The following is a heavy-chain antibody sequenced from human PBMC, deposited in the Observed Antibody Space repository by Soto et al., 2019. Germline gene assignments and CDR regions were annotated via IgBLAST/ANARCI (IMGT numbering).Heavy chain of an antibody. Sequence: ASVKVSCKASGGTFTTYSISWVRQAPGQGLEWMGRIIPMLRIANYAQKFQGRVTITADKSTSTASMELSSLRSEDTAVYYCAREYCSGTSCYTYYMDVWGKGTTVTVSS. CDR3: AREYCSGTSCYTYYMDV. CDR1: GGTFTTYS. CDR2: IIPMLRIA. D-gene: IGHD2-2*02. J-gene: IGHJ6*03. V-gene: IGHV1-69*04.